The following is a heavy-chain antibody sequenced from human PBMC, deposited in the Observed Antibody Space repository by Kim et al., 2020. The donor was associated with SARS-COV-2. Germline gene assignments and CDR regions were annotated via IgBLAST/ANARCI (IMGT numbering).Heavy chain of an antibody. V-gene: IGHV4-59*01. J-gene: IGHJ6*02. D-gene: IGHD3-3*01. CDR3: ASLTIDYYGMDV. CDR1: GGSISSYY. Sequence: SETLSLTCTVSGGSISSYYWSWIRQPPGKGLEWIGYIYYSGSTNYNPSLKSRVTISVDTSKNQFSLKLSSVTAADTAVYYCASLTIDYYGMDVWGQGTTV. CDR2: IYYSGST.